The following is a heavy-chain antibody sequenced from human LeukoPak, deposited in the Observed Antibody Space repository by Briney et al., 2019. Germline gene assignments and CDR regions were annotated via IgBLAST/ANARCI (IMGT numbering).Heavy chain of an antibody. J-gene: IGHJ4*02. D-gene: IGHD6-19*01. V-gene: IGHV3-21*01. CDR3: ARDGSLISIAVSGQDY. CDR1: GFTFSSYS. Sequence: GGSLRLSCAASGFTFSSYSMNWVRQAPGKGLEWVSSIGGGSRYIYYADSVKGRFTISRGNAKNSLYLQMNSLRAEDTAVYYCARDGSLISIAVSGQDYWGQGTLVTVSS. CDR2: IGGGSRYI.